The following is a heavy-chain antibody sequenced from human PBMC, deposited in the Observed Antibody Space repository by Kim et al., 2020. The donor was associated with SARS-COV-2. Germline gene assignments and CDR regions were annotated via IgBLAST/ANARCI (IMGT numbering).Heavy chain of an antibody. Sequence: GGSLRLSCAASGFTFSGSAMHWVRQASGKGLEWVGRIRSKTNTYTTAYAASVRGRFTISRDDSKNTVYLQMNSLKTEDTAVYYCVIKTVAGTGERTINWGEGTLV. J-gene: IGHJ4*02. D-gene: IGHD6-19*01. CDR3: VIKTVAGTGERTIN. CDR2: IRSKTNTYTT. CDR1: GFTFSGSA. V-gene: IGHV3-73*01.